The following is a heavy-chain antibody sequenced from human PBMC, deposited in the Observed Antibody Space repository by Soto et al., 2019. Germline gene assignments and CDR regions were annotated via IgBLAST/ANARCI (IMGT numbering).Heavy chain of an antibody. D-gene: IGHD1-1*01. CDR1: GYTFTSYG. V-gene: IGHV1-18*01. J-gene: IGHJ4*02. CDR2: ISSHNGNT. CDR3: ARGRYGDY. Sequence: QVHLVQSGAEVKKPGASVKVSCKGSGYTFTSYGITWVRQALGQGLEWMGWISSHNGNTDYAQKLQGRVTVTRDTYTSTAYLELRSLRSDDTAVYYCARGRYGDYWGQGALVTVSS.